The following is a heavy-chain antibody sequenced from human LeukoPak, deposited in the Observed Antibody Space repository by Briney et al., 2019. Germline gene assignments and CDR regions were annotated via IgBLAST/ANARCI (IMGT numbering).Heavy chain of an antibody. CDR3: ARVRCSSTSCYLPDLGAFDI. Sequence: SETLSLTCTVSVVSISSYYWSWIRQPARKGPESIGLIYISGSTNYNPPLTSRVTISLDTSKNPFSLKLSSVPASDTAVYYCARVRCSSTSCYLPDLGAFDIWGQGTMVTVSS. V-gene: IGHV4-4*07. J-gene: IGHJ3*02. D-gene: IGHD2-2*01. CDR2: IYISGST. CDR1: VVSISSYY.